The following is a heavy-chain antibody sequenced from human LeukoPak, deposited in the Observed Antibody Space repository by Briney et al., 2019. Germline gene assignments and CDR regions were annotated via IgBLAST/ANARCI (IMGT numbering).Heavy chain of an antibody. V-gene: IGHV3-43*02. CDR1: GFTFDDYV. CDR2: ISGDGGST. J-gene: IGHJ4*02. D-gene: IGHD3-3*01. CDR3: AKDFIPYDFWSGYHFDY. Sequence: GGSLRLSCAASGFTFDDYVMHWVRQAPGKGLEWVSLISGDGGSTYYADSVKGRFTISRDNSKNSLYLQMNSLRTEDTALYYCAKDFIPYDFWSGYHFDYWGQGTLVTVSS.